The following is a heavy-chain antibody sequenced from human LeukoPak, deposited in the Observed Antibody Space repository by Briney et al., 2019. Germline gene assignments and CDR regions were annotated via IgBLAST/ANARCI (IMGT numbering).Heavy chain of an antibody. CDR3: SRADCSSTSCYGRLIGY. CDR1: GGSFSGYY. CDR2: TNHSGST. V-gene: IGHV4-34*01. D-gene: IGHD2-2*01. J-gene: IGHJ4*02. Sequence: SETLSLTCAVYGGSFSGYYWSWIRQPPGKGLEWIGETNHSGSTNYNPSLKSRVTLSVDTSKNQFSLKLSSVTAADTAVYYCSRADCSSTSCYGRLIGYWGQRTLVTVSS.